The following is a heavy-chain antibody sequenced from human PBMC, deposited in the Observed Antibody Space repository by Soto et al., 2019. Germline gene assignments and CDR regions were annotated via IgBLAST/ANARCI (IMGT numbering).Heavy chain of an antibody. CDR3: ARDLCPLGSGSACPLYGLDL. Sequence: QVQLVQSGAEVKTPGASVTVSCKASGYTFTGHYMHWVRQVSGKRLEYLGWLKSDNGGAYYAPKFQGRLPFTTDTSTTTAYMELSGLCSDDTAVYFCARDLCPLGSGSACPLYGLDLWGQGTTVTVSS. CDR1: GYTFTGHY. V-gene: IGHV1-2*02. CDR2: LKSDNGGA. D-gene: IGHD3-10*01. J-gene: IGHJ6*02.